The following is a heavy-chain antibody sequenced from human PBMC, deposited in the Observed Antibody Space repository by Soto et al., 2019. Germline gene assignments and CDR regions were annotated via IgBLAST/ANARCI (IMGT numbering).Heavy chain of an antibody. CDR1: GGSISSGGYS. CDR3: TESPGDTPLKN. J-gene: IGHJ4*02. Sequence: SETLSLTCAVSGGSISSGGYSWSWIRQPPGKGLEWIGYIYHSGSTYYNPSLKSRVTISVDRSKNQFSLKLSSVTAADTAVYYRTESPGDTPLKNWGQGTLVT. V-gene: IGHV4-30-2*01. CDR2: IYHSGST. D-gene: IGHD5-18*01.